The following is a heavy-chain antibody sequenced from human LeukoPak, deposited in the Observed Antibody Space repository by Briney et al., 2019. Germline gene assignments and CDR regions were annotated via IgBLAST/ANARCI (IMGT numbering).Heavy chain of an antibody. CDR1: GYTFTSYG. V-gene: IGHV1-18*01. J-gene: IGHJ4*02. Sequence: KPGASVKVSCKASGYTFTSYGISWVRQAPGQGLEWRGWISAYNGNTNYAQKLQGRVTMTTDTSTSTAYMELRSLRSDDTAVYYCARDRARMYYYDSSGWYYFDYWGQGTLVTVSS. CDR2: ISAYNGNT. CDR3: ARDRARMYYYDSSGWYYFDY. D-gene: IGHD3-22*01.